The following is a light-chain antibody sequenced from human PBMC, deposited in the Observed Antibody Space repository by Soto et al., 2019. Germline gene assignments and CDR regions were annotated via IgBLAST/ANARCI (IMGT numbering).Light chain of an antibody. CDR1: SSDVGVFNY. CDR3: IAYATSSTWV. V-gene: IGLV2-14*03. J-gene: IGLJ3*02. Sequence: QSVLTQPASVSGSPGQSITISCTGTSSDVGVFNYVSWYQQHPGRVPKLLIYEVTHRPSGVSDRFSGSKSGNTASLTISRLRPGDESTYFCIAYATSSTWVFGGGTKLTVL. CDR2: EVT.